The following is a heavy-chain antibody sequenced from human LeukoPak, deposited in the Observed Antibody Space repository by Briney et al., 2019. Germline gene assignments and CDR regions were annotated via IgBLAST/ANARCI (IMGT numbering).Heavy chain of an antibody. D-gene: IGHD1-26*01. CDR1: GFTFSSYA. CDR2: ISGSGGST. Sequence: RPGGSLRLSCAASGFTFSSYAMSWVRQAPGKGLGWVSAISGSGGSTYYADSVKGRFTISRDNSKNTLYLQMNSLRAEDTAVYYCAKERLGYSGSYYDYWGQGTLVTVSS. V-gene: IGHV3-23*01. CDR3: AKERLGYSGSYYDY. J-gene: IGHJ4*02.